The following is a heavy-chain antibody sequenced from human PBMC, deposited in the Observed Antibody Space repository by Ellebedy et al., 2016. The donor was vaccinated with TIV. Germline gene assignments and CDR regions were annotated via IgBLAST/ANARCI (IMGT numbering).Heavy chain of an antibody. CDR3: VRDLTNYGSSSY. CDR2: INPKDGGT. CDR1: GYTFIGYY. Sequence: AASVKVSCKASGYTFIGYYMHWVRRAPGQGLEWVAWINPKDGGTAFAQKVQGRLILTGDTSITTAYMELNWLRSDDTAVYYCVRDLTNYGSSSYWGQGTLVTVSS. J-gene: IGHJ4*02. D-gene: IGHD3-22*01. V-gene: IGHV1-2*02.